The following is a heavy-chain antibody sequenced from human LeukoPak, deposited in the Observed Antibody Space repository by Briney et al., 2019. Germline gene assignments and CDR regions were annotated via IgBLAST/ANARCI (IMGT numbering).Heavy chain of an antibody. D-gene: IGHD4-17*01. V-gene: IGHV3-7*01. J-gene: IGHJ6*02. CDR1: GFTFSSYW. Sequence: GGSLRLSCAASGFTFSSYWMNWVRQAPGKGLEWVANIKQDGSEKYYVDSVKGRFTISRDNAKNSLYLQMNSLRAEDTAVYYCARDLGGDYGATYHYYYGMDVWGQGTTVTVSS. CDR3: ARDLGGDYGATYHYYYGMDV. CDR2: IKQDGSEK.